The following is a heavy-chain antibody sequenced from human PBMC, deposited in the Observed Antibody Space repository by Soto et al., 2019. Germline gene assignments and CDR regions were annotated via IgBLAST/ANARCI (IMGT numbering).Heavy chain of an antibody. CDR3: ARVIGWSGYYSFGYFDY. V-gene: IGHV4-34*01. CDR2: INHSGST. CDR1: GGSFSGYY. J-gene: IGHJ4*02. Sequence: PSETLSLTCAVYGGSFSGYYWSWIRQPPGKGLEWIGEINHSGSTNYNPSLKSRVTISVDTSKNQFSLKLSSVTAADTAVYYCARVIGWSGYYSFGYFDYWGQGTLVTVS. D-gene: IGHD3-3*01.